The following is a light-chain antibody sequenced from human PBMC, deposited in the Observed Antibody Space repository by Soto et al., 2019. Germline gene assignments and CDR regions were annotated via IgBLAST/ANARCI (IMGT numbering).Light chain of an antibody. CDR2: GAS. Sequence: DIKMTQSPSSLSASVGDRVTITCRASQSISGYLNWYQQKPGKAPKVLISGASTLHNGVPPRFSGRGSGTDFTLTISSLQPEDVATYYCQQSLSTLLTFGGGTKVDIK. CDR3: QQSLSTLLT. V-gene: IGKV1-39*01. J-gene: IGKJ4*01. CDR1: QSISGY.